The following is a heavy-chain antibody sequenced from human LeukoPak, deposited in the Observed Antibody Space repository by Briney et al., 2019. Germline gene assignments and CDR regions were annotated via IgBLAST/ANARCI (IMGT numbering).Heavy chain of an antibody. CDR2: ISAYNGNT. CDR1: GYTFTSYG. J-gene: IGHJ4*02. V-gene: IGHV1-18*01. D-gene: IGHD6-13*01. Sequence: GASVKVSCKASGYTFTSYGISWVRQAPGRGLEWMGWISAYNGNTNYAQKLQGRVTMTTDTSTSTAYMELRSLRSDDTAVYYCARDLTTRFSSWLGMEYWGQGTLVTVSS. CDR3: ARDLTTRFSSWLGMEY.